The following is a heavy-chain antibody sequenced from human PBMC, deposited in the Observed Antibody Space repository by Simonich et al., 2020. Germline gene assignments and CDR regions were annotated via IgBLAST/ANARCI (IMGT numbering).Heavy chain of an antibody. V-gene: IGHV3-30*07. Sequence: GGGGVQPGRSLRLSFAASGFTFSSYAMQWVRQAPGKGLEGGAVISYDGSNKYYADSVKGRFTISRDNSKNTLYLQMNSLRAEDTAVYYCARDLGSSYYFDYWGQGTLVTVSS. CDR2: ISYDGSNK. J-gene: IGHJ4*02. CDR1: GFTFSSYA. CDR3: ARDLGSSYYFDY. D-gene: IGHD6-6*01.